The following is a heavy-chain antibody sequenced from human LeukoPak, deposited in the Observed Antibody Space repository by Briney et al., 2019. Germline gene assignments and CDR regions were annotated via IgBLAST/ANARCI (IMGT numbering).Heavy chain of an antibody. CDR2: ISGSGGST. J-gene: IGHJ4*02. CDR1: GFTFSSYA. V-gene: IGHV3-23*01. CDR3: AKYAEDQWEPLLWTDY. Sequence: PGGSLRLSCAASGFTFSSYAMSWVRQAPGKGLEWVSAISGSGGSTYYADSVKGRFTISRDTSKNTLYLQMNSLRAEDTAVYYCAKYAEDQWEPLLWTDYWGQGTVVTVSS. D-gene: IGHD1-26*01.